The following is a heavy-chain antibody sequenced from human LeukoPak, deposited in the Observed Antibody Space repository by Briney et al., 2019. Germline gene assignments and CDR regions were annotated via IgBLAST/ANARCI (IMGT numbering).Heavy chain of an antibody. CDR1: GFTFSSYG. CDR2: IWYDGSNK. V-gene: IGHV3-33*01. CDR3: ARGGSYYYDNSGYYGPISYYYGMDV. Sequence: GGSLRLSCAASGFTFSSYGMHWVRQAPGKGLEWVAVIWYDGSNKYYADSVKGRFTISRDNSKNTLYLQMNSLRAEDTAVYYCARGGSYYYDNSGYYGPISYYYGMDVWGQGTTVTVSS. D-gene: IGHD3-22*01. J-gene: IGHJ6*02.